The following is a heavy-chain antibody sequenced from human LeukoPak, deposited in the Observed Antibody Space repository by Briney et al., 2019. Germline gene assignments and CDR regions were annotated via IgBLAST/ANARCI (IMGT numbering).Heavy chain of an antibody. CDR1: GFTFDDYG. J-gene: IGHJ4*02. Sequence: PGGSLRLSCAASGFTFDDYGMSWVRQAPGKGLEWVSGINWNGGSTGYADSVKGRFTISRDNAKNSLYLQMNSLRAEDTAVYYCASFWGWELYPDYWGQGTLVTVSS. CDR2: INWNGGST. V-gene: IGHV3-20*04. D-gene: IGHD1-26*01. CDR3: ASFWGWELYPDY.